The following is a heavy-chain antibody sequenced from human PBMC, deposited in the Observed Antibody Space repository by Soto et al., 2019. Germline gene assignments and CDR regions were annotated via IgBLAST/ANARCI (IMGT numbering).Heavy chain of an antibody. CDR2: ISYDGSNK. CDR3: AKGLAYCGGDCYSHFDL. CDR1: GFTFSSYG. D-gene: IGHD2-21*02. Sequence: QVQLVESGGGVVQPGRSLRLSCAASGFTFSSYGMHWVRQAPGKGLEWVAVISYDGSNKYYADSVKGRFTISRDNSKNTLYLQMNSLRAEDTAVHYCAKGLAYCGGDCYSHFDLWGRGTLVTVSS. V-gene: IGHV3-30*18. J-gene: IGHJ2*01.